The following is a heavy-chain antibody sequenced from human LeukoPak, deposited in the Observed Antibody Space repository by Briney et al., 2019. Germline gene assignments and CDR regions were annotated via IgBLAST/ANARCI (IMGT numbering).Heavy chain of an antibody. CDR3: ARAFGGWYFDY. V-gene: IGHV3-33*01. CDR1: GFTFSSYG. Sequence: GGSLRLSCAASGFTFSSYGMHWVRQAPGKGLEWVAVTWYDGSNKYYADSVKGRFTISRDNSKNTLYLQMNSLRAEDSAVYYCARAFGGWYFDYWGQGTLVTVSS. CDR2: TWYDGSNK. J-gene: IGHJ4*02. D-gene: IGHD6-19*01.